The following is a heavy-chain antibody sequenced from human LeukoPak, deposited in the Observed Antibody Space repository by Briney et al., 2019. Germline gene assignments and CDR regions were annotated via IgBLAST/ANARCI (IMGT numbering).Heavy chain of an antibody. CDR2: LSGSGGGT. CDR1: GLTLSNYG. Sequence: GGSLRPSCAVSGLTLSNYGMSWVRQAPGKGLEWVAGLSGSGGGTNYADSVQGRFTISRDNPKNTLYLQMNSLRAEDTAVYFCAKRGVVIRVFLVGFHKEAYYFDSWGQGALVTVSS. D-gene: IGHD3-10*01. J-gene: IGHJ4*02. V-gene: IGHV3-23*01. CDR3: AKRGVVIRVFLVGFHKEAYYFDS.